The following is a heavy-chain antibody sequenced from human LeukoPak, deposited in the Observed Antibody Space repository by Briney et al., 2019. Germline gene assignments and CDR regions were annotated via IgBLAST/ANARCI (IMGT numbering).Heavy chain of an antibody. CDR3: ARWGDNRGVDY. Sequence: PGRSLRLSCAASGFTFRSNGVHWVRQAPGKGLEWVAVIWYDGSNKYYADSVKGRFTISRDNSKDTMYLQMDSLRVEDTAVYYCARWGDNRGVDYWGQGTLVTVSS. CDR2: IWYDGSNK. J-gene: IGHJ4*02. CDR1: GFTFRSNG. D-gene: IGHD1-1*01. V-gene: IGHV3-33*01.